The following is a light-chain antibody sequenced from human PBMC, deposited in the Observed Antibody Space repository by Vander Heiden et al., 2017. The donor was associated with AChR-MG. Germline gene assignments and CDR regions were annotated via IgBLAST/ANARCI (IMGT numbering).Light chain of an antibody. CDR1: RGLQHSNEYNY. CDR2: LGS. CDR3: MQALQTPIT. Sequence: VMTPSPLPLPVTPGEAASISSRSSRGLQHSNEYNYLGWYQQKPGQSPQLLIYLGSNRASGVPDRFSGSGSGTDFTLNISRVEAEDVGVYYCMQALQTPITFGQGTRLEIK. J-gene: IGKJ5*01. V-gene: IGKV2-28*01.